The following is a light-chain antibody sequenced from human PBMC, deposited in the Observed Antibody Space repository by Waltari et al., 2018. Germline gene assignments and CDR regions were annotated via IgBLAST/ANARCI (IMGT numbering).Light chain of an antibody. V-gene: IGLV1-40*01. Sequence: QSVLTQPPSMSGAPGQKVTIPCTGGSSNFGAGYDVHWYQQFPGAAPKLLIFGNTNRASGVPGRFSGSKSGTSASLAIAGLQSEDEADYYCQSFDSSLSASVFGGGTKLTVL. J-gene: IGLJ3*02. CDR2: GNT. CDR3: QSFDSSLSASV. CDR1: SSNFGAGYD.